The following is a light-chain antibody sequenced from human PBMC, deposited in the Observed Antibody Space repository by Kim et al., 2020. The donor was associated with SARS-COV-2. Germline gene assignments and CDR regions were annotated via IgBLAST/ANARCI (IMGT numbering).Light chain of an antibody. Sequence: EIVLTQSPATLSLSPGERATLSCRASQSVSSFLAWYQQKPGQAPRLLIYDASSRATGIPARFGGSGSGTDFTLTISSLEPEDFAVYYCQQRSNWPITFGQGTRLEIK. V-gene: IGKV3-11*01. CDR1: QSVSSF. J-gene: IGKJ5*01. CDR2: DAS. CDR3: QQRSNWPIT.